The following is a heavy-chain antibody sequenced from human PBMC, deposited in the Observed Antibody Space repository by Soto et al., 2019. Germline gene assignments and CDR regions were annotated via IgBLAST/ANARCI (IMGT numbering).Heavy chain of an antibody. CDR2: INHLTTT. CDR3: ARGYDTALAPIF. V-gene: IGHV4-34*01. CDR1: GGSFSIYH. D-gene: IGHD5-18*01. Sequence: PSETLSLTCAVYGGSFSIYHWSWIRQTPGKGLEWIGEINHLTTTNYNPSLKSRVIISLDTPKNQFSLKLSSVTAADTAVYYCARGYDTALAPIFWGQGILVTV. J-gene: IGHJ4*02.